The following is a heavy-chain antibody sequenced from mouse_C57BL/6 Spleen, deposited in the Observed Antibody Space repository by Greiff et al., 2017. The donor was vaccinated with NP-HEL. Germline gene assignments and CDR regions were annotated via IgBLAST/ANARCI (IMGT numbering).Heavy chain of an antibody. CDR1: GYTFTSYW. J-gene: IGHJ2*01. D-gene: IGHD3-2*02. V-gene: IGHV1-52*01. CDR3: ARQLRLRDYFDY. CDR2: IDPSDSET. Sequence: QVQLQQPGAELVRPGSSVKLSCKASGYTFTSYWMHWVKQRPIQGLEWIGNIDPSDSETHYNQKFTDKATLTVDKSSSTAYMQLSSLTSEDSAVYYCARQLRLRDYFDYWGQGTTLTVSS.